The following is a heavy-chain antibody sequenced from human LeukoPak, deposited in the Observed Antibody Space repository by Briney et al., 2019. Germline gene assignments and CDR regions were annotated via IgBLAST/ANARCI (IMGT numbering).Heavy chain of an antibody. J-gene: IGHJ4*02. CDR2: ISASSTYI. V-gene: IGHV3-21*01. CDR1: GFTFSTYS. Sequence: GGSLRLSCAASGFTFSTYSMNWVRQSPGKGLEWVSSISASSTYIYYADSVKGRFTISRDNAENSLCLQMNSLRVEDTTVYYCARGLAVAGSYYFDYWGQGILVTVSS. D-gene: IGHD6-13*01. CDR3: ARGLAVAGSYYFDY.